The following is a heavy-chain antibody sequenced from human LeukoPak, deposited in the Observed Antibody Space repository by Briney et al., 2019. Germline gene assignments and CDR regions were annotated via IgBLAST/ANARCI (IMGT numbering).Heavy chain of an antibody. CDR2: IIPIFGTA. Sequence: GASVKVSCKASGGTFSSYAISWVRQAPGQGLEWMGGIIPIFGTANYAQKFQGRVTMTEDTSTDTAYMELSSLRSEGTAVYYCATDLGAHDYGDEGGWFDPWGQGTLVTVSS. V-gene: IGHV1-69*06. CDR1: GGTFSSYA. D-gene: IGHD4-17*01. CDR3: ATDLGAHDYGDEGGWFDP. J-gene: IGHJ5*02.